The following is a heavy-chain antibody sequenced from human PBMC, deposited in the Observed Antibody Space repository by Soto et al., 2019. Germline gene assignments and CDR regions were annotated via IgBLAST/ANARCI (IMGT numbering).Heavy chain of an antibody. CDR1: GGSISSSSYY. Sequence: QLQLQESGPGLVKPSETLSLTCTVSGGSISSSSYYWGWIRQPPGKGLEWIGSIYYSGNTYYTPSLPSRVTIPVDTSKNQCSLKLRSVAAADTAVYYCAREGGRYCTGGSCQVDYWGQGTLVNVSS. V-gene: IGHV4-39*02. CDR3: AREGGRYCTGGSCQVDY. D-gene: IGHD2-15*01. CDR2: IYYSGNT. J-gene: IGHJ4*02.